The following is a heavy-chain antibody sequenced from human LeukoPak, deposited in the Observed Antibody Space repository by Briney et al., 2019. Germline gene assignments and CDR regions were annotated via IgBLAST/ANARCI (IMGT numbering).Heavy chain of an antibody. CDR3: ARDPSYDFWSGYQNWFDP. V-gene: IGHV1-18*01. CDR1: GYTFTSYG. Sequence: ASVKVSCKASGYTFTSYGISWVRQAPGQGLEWMGWISACNGNTNYAQKLQGRVTMTTDTSTSTAYMELRSLRSDDTAVYYCARDPSYDFWSGYQNWFDPWGQGTLVTVSS. CDR2: ISACNGNT. J-gene: IGHJ5*02. D-gene: IGHD3-3*01.